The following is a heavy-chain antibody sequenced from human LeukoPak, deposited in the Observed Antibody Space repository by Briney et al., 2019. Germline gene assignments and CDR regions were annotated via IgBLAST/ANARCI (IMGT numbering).Heavy chain of an antibody. CDR1: GFTFSSYE. J-gene: IGHJ4*02. V-gene: IGHV3-48*03. Sequence: GGSLRLSCAASGFTFSSYEMNWVRQAPGKGLEWVSYISSSGSTIYYADSVKGRFTISRDNAKNSLYLQMNSLRAEDTAVYYCARGVIQLWFDYWGQGTLVTVSS. CDR2: ISSSGSTI. CDR3: ARGVIQLWFDY. D-gene: IGHD5-18*01.